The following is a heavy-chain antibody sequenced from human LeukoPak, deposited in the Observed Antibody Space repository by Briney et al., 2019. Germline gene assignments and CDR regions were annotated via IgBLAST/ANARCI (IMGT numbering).Heavy chain of an antibody. Sequence: PGGSLRLSCAASGFTFSRYSMTWVRPAPGKGVEWVANINEDGSEKYYVDSVKGRFTISRDNAKNSLYLQMSSLRPEDTAVYYCARADSITGSDYWGQGTLVTVSS. D-gene: IGHD1-20*01. CDR2: INEDGSEK. CDR3: ARADSITGSDY. V-gene: IGHV3-7*01. CDR1: GFTFSRYS. J-gene: IGHJ4*02.